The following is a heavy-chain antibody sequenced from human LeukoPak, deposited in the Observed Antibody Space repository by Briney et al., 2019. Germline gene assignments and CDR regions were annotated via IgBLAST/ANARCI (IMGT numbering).Heavy chain of an antibody. V-gene: IGHV3-48*03. J-gene: IGHJ5*02. CDR1: GFTFSSYE. CDR2: ISSSGSTI. D-gene: IGHD3-3*01. Sequence: GGSLRLSCAASGFTFSSYEMNWVRQAPGKGLEWVSYISSSGSTIYYADSVKGRFTISRDNAKNSLYLQMNSLRAEDTAVYYCARDMVFGVVIRFRRFDPWGQGTLSPSPQ. CDR3: ARDMVFGVVIRFRRFDP.